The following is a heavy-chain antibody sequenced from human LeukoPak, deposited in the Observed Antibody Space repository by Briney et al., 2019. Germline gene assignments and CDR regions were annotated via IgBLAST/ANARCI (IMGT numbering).Heavy chain of an antibody. CDR2: ISGSGGST. CDR3: AKPPKLRYLTPPLYYFDY. J-gene: IGHJ4*02. Sequence: ETLSLTCTVSGGSVNSGNYYWTWIRQPPGKGLEWVSAISGSGGSTYYADSVKGRFTISRDNSKNTLYLQMNSLRAEDTAVYYCAKPPKLRYLTPPLYYFDYWGQGTLVTVSS. D-gene: IGHD3-9*01. CDR1: GGSVNSGNYY. V-gene: IGHV3-23*01.